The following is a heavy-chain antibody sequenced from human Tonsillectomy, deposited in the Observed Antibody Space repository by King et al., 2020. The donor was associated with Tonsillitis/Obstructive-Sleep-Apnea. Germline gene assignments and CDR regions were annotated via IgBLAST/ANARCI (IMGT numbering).Heavy chain of an antibody. CDR2: IYYSGST. V-gene: IGHV4-59*01. D-gene: IGHD3-3*01. J-gene: IGHJ4*02. CDR3: ASHIYDFWIGYYDY. Sequence: QLQESGPGLVKPSETLSLTCTVSGGSISSYYWSWIRQPPGKGLEWIGYIYYSGSTNYNPSLKSRVTISVDTSKNQFSLKLSSVTAADTAVYYCASHIYDFWIGYYDYWGQGTLVTVSS. CDR1: GGSISSYY.